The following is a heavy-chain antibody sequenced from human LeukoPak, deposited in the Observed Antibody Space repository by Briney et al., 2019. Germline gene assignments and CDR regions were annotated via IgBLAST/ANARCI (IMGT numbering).Heavy chain of an antibody. CDR1: GFTFSSYE. Sequence: GGSLRLSCAASGFTFSSYEMNWVRQAPGKGLEWVSYISSSGSTIYYAGSVKGRFTISRDNSKNTLYLQMNSLRAEDTAVYYCATSIIYGYFQHWGQGTLVTVSS. J-gene: IGHJ1*01. CDR2: ISSSGSTI. V-gene: IGHV3-48*03. CDR3: ATSIIYGYFQH. D-gene: IGHD3-16*01.